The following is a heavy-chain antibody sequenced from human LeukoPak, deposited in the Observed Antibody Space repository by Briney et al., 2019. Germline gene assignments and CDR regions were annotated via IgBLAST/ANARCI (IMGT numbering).Heavy chain of an antibody. D-gene: IGHD4-23*01. Sequence: PSETLSLTCTVSGGSISSNSYYWGWIRQPPGKGLEWIGTIYYSGSTYYNPSLKSRVSISVDTSKSQFSLKLSSVTAADTAVYNCARHGKGNCQYCVPYYFDYWGQGTLVTVPS. V-gene: IGHV4-39*01. CDR2: IYYSGST. J-gene: IGHJ4*02. CDR3: ARHGKGNCQYCVPYYFDY. CDR1: GGSISSNSYY.